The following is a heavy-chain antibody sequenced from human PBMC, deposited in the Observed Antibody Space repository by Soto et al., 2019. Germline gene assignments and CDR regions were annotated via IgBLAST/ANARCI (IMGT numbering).Heavy chain of an antibody. CDR1: GGSISSYY. CDR3: ARDPRNHSSSWYRPNWYFDL. Sequence: QVQLQESGPGLVKPSETLSLTCTVSGGSISSYYWSWIRQPPGKGLEWIGYIYYSGSTNYNPSLKSRVTISVDTSKNQFSLKLSSVTAADTAMYYCARDPRNHSSSWYRPNWYFDLWGRGTLVTVSS. CDR2: IYYSGST. D-gene: IGHD6-13*01. V-gene: IGHV4-59*01. J-gene: IGHJ2*01.